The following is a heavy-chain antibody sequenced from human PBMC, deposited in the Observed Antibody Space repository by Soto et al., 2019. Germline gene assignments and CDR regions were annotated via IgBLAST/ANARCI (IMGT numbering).Heavy chain of an antibody. Sequence: QVQLVESGGGVVQPGRSLRLSCAASGFTFRSYVMHWVRQAPGKGLEWVAIISYDGSNKYYVNSVKGRFTISRYNSNNTLYLQMNSLRAEDTAIYYCAKDLSREVATTTKMYYLYGMDVWGQGTTVTVSS. CDR3: AKDLSREVATTTKMYYLYGMDV. V-gene: IGHV3-30*18. CDR2: ISYDGSNK. D-gene: IGHD5-12*01. J-gene: IGHJ6*02. CDR1: GFTFRSYV.